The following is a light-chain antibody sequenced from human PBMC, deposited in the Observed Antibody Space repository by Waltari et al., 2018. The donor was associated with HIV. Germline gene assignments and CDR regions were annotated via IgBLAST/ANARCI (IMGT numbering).Light chain of an antibody. J-gene: IGLJ2*01. V-gene: IGLV2-14*01. Sequence: SALTQPASVSGSHGPSITISCPGTSRYVGGYNYVSWYQQHPGQAPKVMIYEVTNRPSGVSNRFSGSNSGNTASLTISGLQAEDEADYYCSSYTSSNTVVFGGGTKLTVL. CDR2: EVT. CDR3: SSYTSSNTVV. CDR1: SRYVGGYNY.